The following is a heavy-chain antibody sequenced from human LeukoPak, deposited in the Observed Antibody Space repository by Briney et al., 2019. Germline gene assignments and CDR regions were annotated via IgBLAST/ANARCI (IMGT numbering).Heavy chain of an antibody. Sequence: PGGSLRLSCAASGFTFKSYWMYWVRQAPGKGLVWVSRINTDGSTTAYADSVKGRFTISRDNANSMVYLQMNSLRAEDTAVYYCARYRMVSYYFDNWGQGSLVTVSS. D-gene: IGHD2-21*01. V-gene: IGHV3-74*01. J-gene: IGHJ4*02. CDR2: INTDGSTT. CDR3: ARYRMVSYYFDN. CDR1: GFTFKSYW.